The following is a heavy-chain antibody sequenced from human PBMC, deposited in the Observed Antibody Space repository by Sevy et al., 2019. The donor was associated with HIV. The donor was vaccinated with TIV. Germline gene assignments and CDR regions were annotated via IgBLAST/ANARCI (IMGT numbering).Heavy chain of an antibody. CDR2: IYTSGST. Sequence: SETLSFTCTVSGGSISSGRYYWSWIRQPAGKGLEWIGRIYTSGSTNYNPSLKSRVTISVDTSKNQFSLKLSSVTAADTAMYYCVRESGDCSSTSCYEGVLDYWGQGTLVTVSS. J-gene: IGHJ4*02. CDR3: VRESGDCSSTSCYEGVLDY. V-gene: IGHV4-61*02. CDR1: GGSISSGRYY. D-gene: IGHD2-2*01.